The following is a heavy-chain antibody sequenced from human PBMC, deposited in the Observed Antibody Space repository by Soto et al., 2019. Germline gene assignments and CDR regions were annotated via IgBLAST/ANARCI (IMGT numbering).Heavy chain of an antibody. CDR1: GSTFSSYA. J-gene: IGHJ6*02. CDR2: IIPIFGTA. V-gene: IGHV1-69*06. CDR3: ARAEEVAAAGTEYYYGMDV. D-gene: IGHD6-13*01. Sequence: QVQLVQSGAEVKKPGSSVKVSCKASGSTFSSYAISWVRQAPGQGLEWMGGIIPIFGTANYAQKFQGRVTITADKSTSTAYMELSSLRSEDTAVYYCARAEEVAAAGTEYYYGMDVWGQGTTVTVSS.